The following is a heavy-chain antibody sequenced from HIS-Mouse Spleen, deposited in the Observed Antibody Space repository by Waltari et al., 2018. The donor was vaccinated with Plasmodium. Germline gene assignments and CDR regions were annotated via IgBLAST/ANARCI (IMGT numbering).Heavy chain of an antibody. CDR2: INPNSGGT. Sequence: QVQLVQSGAEAKKPGASVKVSCKAPVYTSTGDYLHWVRQAPGQGLEWMGWINPNSGGTNYAQKFQGRVTMTRDTSISTAYMELSRLRSDDTAVYYCARDLAAAGHFDYWGQGTLVTVSS. D-gene: IGHD6-13*01. CDR3: ARDLAAAGHFDY. CDR1: VYTSTGDY. J-gene: IGHJ4*02. V-gene: IGHV1-2*02.